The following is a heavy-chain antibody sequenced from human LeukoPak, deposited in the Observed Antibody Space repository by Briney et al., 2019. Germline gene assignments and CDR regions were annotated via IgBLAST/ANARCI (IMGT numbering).Heavy chain of an antibody. J-gene: IGHJ6*02. CDR1: GFTFSDYA. CDR2: ISTDGGGT. Sequence: GGSLRLSCAASGFTFSDYAMHWVRQAPGKGLEYVSAISTDGGGTYYVNSVKGRFTISRDNSKNTLYLQMSSLRAEDTAVYYCAGFSHKGVWGQGTTVTVSS. V-gene: IGHV3-64*01. CDR3: AGFSHKGV.